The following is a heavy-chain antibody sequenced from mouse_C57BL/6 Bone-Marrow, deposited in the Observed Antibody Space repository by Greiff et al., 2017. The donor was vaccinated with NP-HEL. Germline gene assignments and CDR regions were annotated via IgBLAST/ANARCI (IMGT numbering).Heavy chain of an antibody. CDR2: ISYSGST. Sequence: EVKLVESGPGMVKPSQSLSLTCTVTGYSITSGYDWHWIRHFPGNKLEWMGYISYSGSTNYIPSPKSRISITHDTSKNHFFLKLNSVTTEDTATYYCARGYYSNYEGDFAYWGQGTLVTVSA. CDR3: ARGYYSNYEGDFAY. CDR1: GYSITSGYD. V-gene: IGHV3-1*01. D-gene: IGHD2-5*01. J-gene: IGHJ3*01.